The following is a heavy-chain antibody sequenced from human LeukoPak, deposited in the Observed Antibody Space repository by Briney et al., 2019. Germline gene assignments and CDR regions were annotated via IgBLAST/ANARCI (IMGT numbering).Heavy chain of an antibody. V-gene: IGHV3-9*01. CDR1: GFTFDDYA. J-gene: IGHJ5*02. CDR3: ARDRISVSDPPNWFDP. Sequence: GGSLRLSCAASGFTFDDYAMYWVQQAPGKGLEWVSSITWNSGSKVYADSVKGRFTISRDNAKNSLYLQMNSLRAEDTAVYFCARDRISVSDPPNWFDPWGQGTLVIVSS. D-gene: IGHD6-19*01. CDR2: ITWNSGSK.